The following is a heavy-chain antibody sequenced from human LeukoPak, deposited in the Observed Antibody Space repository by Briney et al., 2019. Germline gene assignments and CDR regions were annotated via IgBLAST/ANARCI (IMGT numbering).Heavy chain of an antibody. Sequence: SETLSLTCTVSGGPISSYYWSWIRQPPGKGLEWIGYIYYSGSTNYNPSLKSRVTISVDTSKNQFSLKLSSVTAADTAVYYCARGYSSGWPDYWGQGTLVTVSS. J-gene: IGHJ4*02. V-gene: IGHV4-59*01. CDR2: IYYSGST. CDR1: GGPISSYY. CDR3: ARGYSSGWPDY. D-gene: IGHD6-19*01.